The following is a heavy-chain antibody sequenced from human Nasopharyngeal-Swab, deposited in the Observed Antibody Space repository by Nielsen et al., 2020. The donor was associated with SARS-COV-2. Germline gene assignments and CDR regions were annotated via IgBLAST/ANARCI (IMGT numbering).Heavy chain of an antibody. CDR1: GGSISNYY. J-gene: IGHJ4*02. D-gene: IGHD4-17*01. Sequence: SETLSLTCSVSGGSISNYYWNWIRQPPGKGLEWIGYIYHSGSTNYNPFIKSRVTISVDTSKNQFSLKLSSVTAADTAVYYCARRGEGYGDYLDYWGQGTLVTVSS. CDR3: ARRGEGYGDYLDY. CDR2: IYHSGST. V-gene: IGHV4-59*08.